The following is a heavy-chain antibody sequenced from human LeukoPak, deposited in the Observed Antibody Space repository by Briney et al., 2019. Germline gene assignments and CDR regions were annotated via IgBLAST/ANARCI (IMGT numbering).Heavy chain of an antibody. CDR2: ISYDGSNK. CDR3: VRGRHHLYSSSWYGFF. CDR1: GFIFTTYE. V-gene: IGHV3-30*04. J-gene: IGHJ4*02. Sequence: PGRSLRLSCAASGFIFTTYEIQWVRQAPGNGLEWVAVISYDGSNKYYTESVKGRFTISRDNSKDTLYLQMNSLRPEDTAVYYCVRGRHHLYSSSWYGFFWGQGTLVTVSS. D-gene: IGHD6-13*01.